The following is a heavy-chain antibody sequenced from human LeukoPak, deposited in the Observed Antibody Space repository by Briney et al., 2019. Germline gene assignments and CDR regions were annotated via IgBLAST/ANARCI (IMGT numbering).Heavy chain of an antibody. J-gene: IGHJ4*02. Sequence: PSETLSLTCTISGGSISSYYCTWIRQPAGEGLEWIGRISTSGNIKYNPSLKSRVTVSVDTSKNQFSLNLSSVTAADTAVYFCASRHGGDYWGQGILVTVSS. V-gene: IGHV4-4*07. CDR1: GGSISSYY. CDR3: ASRHGGDY. CDR2: ISTSGNI.